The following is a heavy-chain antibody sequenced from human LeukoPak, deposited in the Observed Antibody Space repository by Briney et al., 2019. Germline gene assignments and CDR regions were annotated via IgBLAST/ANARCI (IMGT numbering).Heavy chain of an antibody. J-gene: IGHJ4*02. CDR1: GFTFSSYA. CDR3: AKKGSGSSNGFDY. CDR2: ISGSGGST. Sequence: GGSLRLSCAASGFTFSSYAMSWVRQAPGKGLEWVSAISGSGGSTYYADSAKGRFTISRDNSKNTLYLQMNSLRAEDTAVYYCAKKGSGSSNGFDYWGQGTLVTVSS. D-gene: IGHD3-10*01. V-gene: IGHV3-23*01.